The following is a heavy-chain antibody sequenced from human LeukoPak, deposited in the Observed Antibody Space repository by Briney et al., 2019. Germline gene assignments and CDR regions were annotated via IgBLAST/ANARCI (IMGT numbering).Heavy chain of an antibody. CDR1: GFTFSSYG. J-gene: IGHJ4*02. Sequence: GGSLRLSCAASGFTFSSYGMHWVRQAPGKGLEWVAVIWYDGSNKYYADSVKGRFTISRDNSENTLYLQMNSLRAEDTAVYYCARDRYSSGWSNDFDYWGQGTLVTVSS. CDR3: ARDRYSSGWSNDFDY. CDR2: IWYDGSNK. D-gene: IGHD6-19*01. V-gene: IGHV3-33*01.